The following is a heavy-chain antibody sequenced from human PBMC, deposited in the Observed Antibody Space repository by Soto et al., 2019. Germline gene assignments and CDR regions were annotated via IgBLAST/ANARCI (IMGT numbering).Heavy chain of an antibody. Sequence: EVQLVESGGGLVKPGGSLRLSCAASGFTFSNAWMNWVRQAPGKGLEWVGRIKSKTDGGTTDYAAPVKGRFTISRDDSKNTLYLQMNSLKTEDTAVYYCTTHYYDSSGYYYCFNYWGQGTLVTVSS. J-gene: IGHJ4*02. V-gene: IGHV3-15*07. D-gene: IGHD3-22*01. CDR2: IKSKTDGGTT. CDR3: TTHYYDSSGYYYCFNY. CDR1: GFTFSNAW.